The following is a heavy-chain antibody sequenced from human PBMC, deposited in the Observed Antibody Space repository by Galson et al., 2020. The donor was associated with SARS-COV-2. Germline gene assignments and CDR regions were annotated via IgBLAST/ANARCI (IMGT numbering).Heavy chain of an antibody. CDR1: GFTFSSYG. CDR3: ASSLLVWYFDY. Sequence: GGSLRLSCAASGFTFSSYGMHWVRQAPGKGLEWVAVIWYDGSNKYYADSVKGRFTISRDNSKNTLYLQMNSLRAEDTAVYYCASSLLVWYFDYWGQGTLVTVSS. CDR2: IWYDGSNK. J-gene: IGHJ4*02. D-gene: IGHD1-26*01. V-gene: IGHV3-33*01.